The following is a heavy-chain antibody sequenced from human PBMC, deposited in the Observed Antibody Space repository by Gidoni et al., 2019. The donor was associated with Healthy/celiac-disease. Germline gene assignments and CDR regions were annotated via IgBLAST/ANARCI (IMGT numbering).Heavy chain of an antibody. D-gene: IGHD4-17*01. Sequence: QLQLQESGSGLVKPSQTLALTCAVSGGSISSGGYSGSWIRQPPGKGLEWIGYIYHSGSTYYNPSLKSRVTISVDRSKNQFSLKLSSVTAADTAVYYCARGATVTRNWYFDLWGRGTLVTVSS. CDR2: IYHSGST. CDR3: ARGATVTRNWYFDL. CDR1: GGSISSGGYS. J-gene: IGHJ2*01. V-gene: IGHV4-30-2*01.